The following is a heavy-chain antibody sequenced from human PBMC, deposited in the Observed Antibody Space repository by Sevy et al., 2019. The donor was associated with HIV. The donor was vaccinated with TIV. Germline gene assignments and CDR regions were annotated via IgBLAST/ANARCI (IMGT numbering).Heavy chain of an antibody. Sequence: SETLSLTCTVSGFSANSHNYYWSWIRQPPGKGLEWIGYIYYSGSTNYNPSLRSRVAISVDTSKNQFSLNLTSVTAADTAVYYCATDGPVLRYFLSWGQGTLVTVSS. CDR3: ATDGPVLRYFLS. J-gene: IGHJ4*02. CDR1: GFSANSHNYY. V-gene: IGHV4-61*01. D-gene: IGHD3-9*01. CDR2: IYYSGST.